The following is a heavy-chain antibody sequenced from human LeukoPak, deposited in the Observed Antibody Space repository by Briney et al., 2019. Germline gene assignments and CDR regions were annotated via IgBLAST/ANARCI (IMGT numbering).Heavy chain of an antibody. J-gene: IGHJ5*02. CDR1: GFNIGSYA. Sequence: GGSLRLSCAASGFNIGSYAMSWVRQAPGKGLEWISSVINNYDGTFYADSVKGRFTISRDRSKNTLHLQMSSLSAEDTAVYYCAKALTTVTVYNWFDPWGQGTLVTVSS. CDR3: AKALTTVTVYNWFDP. CDR2: VINNYDGT. D-gene: IGHD4-17*01. V-gene: IGHV3-23*01.